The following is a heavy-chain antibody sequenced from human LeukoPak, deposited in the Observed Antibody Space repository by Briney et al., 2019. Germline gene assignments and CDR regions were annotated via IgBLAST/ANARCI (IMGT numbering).Heavy chain of an antibody. CDR2: ISGSGGST. J-gene: IGHJ4*02. Sequence: GGSLRLSCAASGFTFSSYAMSWVRQAPGKGLEWVSTISGSGGSTYYADSVKGRFTIFRDNSKNTLYLQMNSLRAEDTAVYYCAKVATVTTFLYYFDYWGQGVLVTVSS. CDR3: AKVATVTTFLYYFDY. D-gene: IGHD4-17*01. V-gene: IGHV3-23*01. CDR1: GFTFSSYA.